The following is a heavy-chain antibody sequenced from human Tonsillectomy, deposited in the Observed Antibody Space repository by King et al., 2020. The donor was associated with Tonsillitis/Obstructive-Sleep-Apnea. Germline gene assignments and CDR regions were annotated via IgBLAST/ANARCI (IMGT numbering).Heavy chain of an antibody. D-gene: IGHD2-2*01. CDR2: IDPSDSYT. Sequence: VQLVESGAEVKKPGESLRISCKGSGYSFTSYWITWVRQMPGKGLEWMGRIDPSDSYTNYSPSFQGHVTISADKSISTAYLQWSSLKASDTAMYYCASPREYCSSTSCRGTQWELDYWGQGTLVTVSS. V-gene: IGHV5-10-1*03. CDR1: GYSFTSYW. J-gene: IGHJ4*02. CDR3: ASPREYCSSTSCRGTQWELDY.